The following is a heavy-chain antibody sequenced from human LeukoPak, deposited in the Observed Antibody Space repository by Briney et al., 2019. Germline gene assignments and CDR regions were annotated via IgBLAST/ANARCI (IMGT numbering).Heavy chain of an antibody. V-gene: IGHV3-23*01. Sequence: GGSLRLSCAASGFTFNSYAMAWVRQPPGKGLEWVSAIGSSGDSTYYTDSVKGRFTISRDNSKNTLYLEMSRLRADDTAVYFCAARPDRGLGPLDFWGQGTLVTVSS. CDR1: GFTFNSYA. CDR3: AARPDRGLGPLDF. J-gene: IGHJ4*02. CDR2: IGSSGDST.